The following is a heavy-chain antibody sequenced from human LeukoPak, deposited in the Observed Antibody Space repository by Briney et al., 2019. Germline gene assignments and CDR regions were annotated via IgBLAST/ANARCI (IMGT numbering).Heavy chain of an antibody. CDR3: ARPYSSSWYSNWFDP. CDR2: INPNSGGT. J-gene: IGHJ5*02. Sequence: GASVKVSCKASGYTLTGYYMHWVRQAPGQGLEWMGWINPNSGGTNYAQKFQGRVTMTRDTSISTAYMELSRLRSDDTAVYYCARPYSSSWYSNWFDPWGQGTLVTVSS. D-gene: IGHD6-13*01. CDR1: GYTLTGYY. V-gene: IGHV1-2*02.